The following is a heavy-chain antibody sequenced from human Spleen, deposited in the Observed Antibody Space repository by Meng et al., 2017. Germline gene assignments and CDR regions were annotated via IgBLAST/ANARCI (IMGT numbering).Heavy chain of an antibody. V-gene: IGHV4-31*03. CDR3: ARGPKIYGGNSGALGY. J-gene: IGHJ4*02. D-gene: IGHD4-23*01. CDR2: MDYSGST. Sequence: QWYAAVPALVNHSLTLSLTSTVCGVHIRSGGDYWSWIRQHPGKGLEWIGHMDYSGSTYYNPSLKSRVTISVDTSQNQFSLKLSPVTAADTAVYYCARGPKIYGGNSGALGYWGQGTLVTVSS. CDR1: GVHIRSGGDY.